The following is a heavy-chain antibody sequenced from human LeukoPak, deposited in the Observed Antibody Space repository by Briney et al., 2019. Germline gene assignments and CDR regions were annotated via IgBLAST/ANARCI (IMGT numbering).Heavy chain of an antibody. Sequence: PGGSLRLSCAASGFTFSSYGMHWVRQAPGKGLEWVAFIPYDGSNKYYADSVKGRFTISRDNSKNTLYLQMNSLRAEDTAVYYCANLSDGDYGGWGQGTLVTVSS. V-gene: IGHV3-30*02. D-gene: IGHD4-17*01. CDR2: IPYDGSNK. J-gene: IGHJ4*02. CDR1: GFTFSSYG. CDR3: ANLSDGDYGG.